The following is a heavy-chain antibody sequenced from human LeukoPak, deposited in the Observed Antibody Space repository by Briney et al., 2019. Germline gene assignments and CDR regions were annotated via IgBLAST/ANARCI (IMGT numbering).Heavy chain of an antibody. CDR3: AKDYYDSSGQRGAFDI. CDR2: MSYDGSNK. V-gene: IGHV3-30*18. Sequence: GGSLRLSCAASGFTFSSYGMHWVRQARGKGLEWVAVMSYDGSNKYYADSVKGRFTISRDNSKNTLYLQMNSLRAEDTAVYYCAKDYYDSSGQRGAFDIRGQGTMVTVSS. J-gene: IGHJ3*02. D-gene: IGHD3-22*01. CDR1: GFTFSSYG.